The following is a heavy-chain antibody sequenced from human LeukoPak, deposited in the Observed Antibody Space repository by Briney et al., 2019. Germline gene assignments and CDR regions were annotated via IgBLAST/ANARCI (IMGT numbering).Heavy chain of an antibody. CDR3: ARLLNYYASSGSDY. Sequence: GGSLRLSCAASGFIFSTYSMNWVRQAPGKGLEWVSSVSSSGDAAYYADAVKGRFTISRDNARNSVSLQMNSPRAEDTAVYYCARLLNYYASSGSDYWGQGTLVTVSS. CDR1: GFIFSTYS. J-gene: IGHJ4*02. V-gene: IGHV3-21*01. D-gene: IGHD3-22*01. CDR2: VSSSGDAA.